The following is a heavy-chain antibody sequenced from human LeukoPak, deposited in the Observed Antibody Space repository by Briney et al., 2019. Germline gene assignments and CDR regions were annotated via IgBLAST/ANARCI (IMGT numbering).Heavy chain of an antibody. J-gene: IGHJ5*02. CDR2: IWYDGSNK. CDR3: ARSSSPSGGWFDP. V-gene: IGHV3-33*01. Sequence: GRSLRLSCAASGFTFSSYGMHWVRQAPGKGLEWVAVIWYDGSNKYYADSVKGRFTISRDNSKNMLYLQMNSLRAEDTAVYYCARSSSPSGGWFDPWGQGTLVTVSS. D-gene: IGHD6-13*01. CDR1: GFTFSSYG.